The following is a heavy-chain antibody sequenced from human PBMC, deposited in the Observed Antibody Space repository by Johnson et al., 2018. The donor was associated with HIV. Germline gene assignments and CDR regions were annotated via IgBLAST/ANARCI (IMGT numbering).Heavy chain of an antibody. D-gene: IGHD3-22*01. Sequence: QVQLVESGGGVVQPGGSLRLSCAASGFTFSSYGMHWVRQAPGKGLEWVAFIRYDGSNKYYADSVKGRFTISRDNAKNSLYLQMNSLRAEDTALYYCAKDVEYYDANDAFDIWGQGTMVTVS. CDR2: IRYDGSNK. J-gene: IGHJ3*02. CDR3: AKDVEYYDANDAFDI. CDR1: GFTFSSYG. V-gene: IGHV3-30*02.